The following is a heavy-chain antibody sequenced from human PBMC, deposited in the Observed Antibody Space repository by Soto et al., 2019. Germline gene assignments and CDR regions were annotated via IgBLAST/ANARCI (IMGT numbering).Heavy chain of an antibody. CDR3: ARDTVITMVRGVARSWFDP. J-gene: IGHJ5*02. V-gene: IGHV1-69*01. D-gene: IGHD3-10*01. Sequence: QVQLVQSGAEVKKPGSSVKVSCKASGGTFSSYAISWVRQAPGQGLEWMGGIIPIFGTANYAQKFQGRVTITADESTSTAYMELSSLRSEDTAVYYCARDTVITMVRGVARSWFDPWGQGTLVTVSS. CDR1: GGTFSSYA. CDR2: IIPIFGTA.